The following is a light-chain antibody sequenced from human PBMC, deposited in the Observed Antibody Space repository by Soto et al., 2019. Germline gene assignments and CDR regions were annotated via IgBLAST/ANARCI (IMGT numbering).Light chain of an antibody. V-gene: IGLV1-51*02. Sequence: QSVLTQPPSVSAAPGQKVTISCSGNRSNIWNNYVSWYQPLPGTAPKLLIYENNTRPSGIPDRFSGSKSGTSATLGITGLQTGDEADYYCGTWDSSLSVVFGTGTKVTVL. CDR2: ENN. J-gene: IGLJ1*01. CDR3: GTWDSSLSVV. CDR1: RSNIWNNY.